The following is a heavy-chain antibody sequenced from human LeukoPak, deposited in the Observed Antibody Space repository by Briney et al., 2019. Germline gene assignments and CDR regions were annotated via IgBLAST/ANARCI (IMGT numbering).Heavy chain of an antibody. CDR3: GMSGDRVPLQDDVFDV. Sequence: GESLKISCKVSGYRFTSYCIGWVRQMPGKGLEWTGIIYPGDSGPTYSPSFQGQVTISVDKSINTAYLQWSSLQASDTAMYYCGMSGDRVPLQDDVFDVWGQGTMVTAST. J-gene: IGHJ3*01. CDR1: GYRFTSYC. D-gene: IGHD1-26*01. CDR2: IYPGDSGP. V-gene: IGHV5-51*01.